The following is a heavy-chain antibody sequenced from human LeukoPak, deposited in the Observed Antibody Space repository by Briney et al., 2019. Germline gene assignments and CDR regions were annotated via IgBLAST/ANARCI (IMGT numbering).Heavy chain of an antibody. D-gene: IGHD3-22*01. CDR3: ARTQYSYDSSGYVTLNAFDI. V-gene: IGHV4-31*03. Sequence: SQTLSLTCTVSGGSISSGGYYWSWIRQHPGKGLEWIGYIYYSGSTYYNPSLKSRVTISVDTSKNQFSLKLSSVTAADTAVYYCARTQYSYDSSGYVTLNAFDIWGQGTMVTVSS. CDR1: GGSISSGGYY. J-gene: IGHJ3*02. CDR2: IYYSGST.